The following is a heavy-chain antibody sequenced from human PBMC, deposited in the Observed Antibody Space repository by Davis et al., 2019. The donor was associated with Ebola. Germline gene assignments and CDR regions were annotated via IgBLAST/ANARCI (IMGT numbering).Heavy chain of an antibody. V-gene: IGHV3-30*03. CDR3: ARPVYYYETDGSHDS. J-gene: IGHJ4*02. Sequence: GGSLRLSCAASGYGMHWVRQAPGKGLEWVAFISYHGKNIPYADSVWGRFTISRDNSKNTLYLQMNSLRPEDTAMYYCARPVYYYETDGSHDSWGQGTLVTVSS. CDR1: GYG. D-gene: IGHD3-22*01. CDR2: ISYHGKNI.